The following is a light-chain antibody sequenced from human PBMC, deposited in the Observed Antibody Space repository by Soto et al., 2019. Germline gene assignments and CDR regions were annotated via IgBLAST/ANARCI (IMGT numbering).Light chain of an antibody. V-gene: IGKV1-13*02. CDR3: QQFNSYTYT. Sequence: AIQLTQSPSSLSASVGDRVTITCRASQGISSALAWYQQKPGKAPKLLIYDASSLESGVPSRFSGSGSGTDFTINISSLKPEDFDTYYCQQFNSYTYTFGQGTKLEIK. J-gene: IGKJ2*01. CDR1: QGISSA. CDR2: DAS.